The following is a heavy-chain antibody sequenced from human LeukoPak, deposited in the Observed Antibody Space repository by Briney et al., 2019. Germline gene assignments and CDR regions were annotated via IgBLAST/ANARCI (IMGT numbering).Heavy chain of an antibody. V-gene: IGHV3-23*01. CDR1: GFTFSNYA. J-gene: IGHJ4*02. Sequence: PGGSLRLSCAASGFTFSNYAMSWVRQAPGKGLEWVSIIGYRGGSIYYADSVKGRFTISRDNSKNTLYLQMNSLRAEDTAVYYCAKGPGYSGYDFDYWGQGTLVTVSS. CDR3: AKGPGYSGYDFDY. CDR2: IGYRGGSI. D-gene: IGHD5-12*01.